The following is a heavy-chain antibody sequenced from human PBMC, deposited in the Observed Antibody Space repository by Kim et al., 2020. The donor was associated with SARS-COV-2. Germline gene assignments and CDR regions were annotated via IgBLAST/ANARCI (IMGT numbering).Heavy chain of an antibody. Sequence: SLESRVTISVDTSKNQFSLKLSSVTAADTAVYYCARHEYSSGWSSWYFDYWGQGTLVTVSS. V-gene: IGHV4-39*01. D-gene: IGHD6-19*01. J-gene: IGHJ4*02. CDR3: ARHEYSSGWSSWYFDY.